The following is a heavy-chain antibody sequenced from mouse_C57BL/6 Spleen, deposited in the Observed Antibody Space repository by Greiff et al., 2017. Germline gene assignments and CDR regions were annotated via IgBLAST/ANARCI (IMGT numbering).Heavy chain of an antibody. CDR1: GYTFTSYW. Sequence: VQLQQSGAELVKPGASVKMSCKASGYTFTSYWITWVKQRPGQGLEWIGDIYPGSGSTNYNEKFKSKATLTVDTSSSTAYMQLSSLTSEDSAFYYGARAYYCGSDDFDGWGTGITVTV. CDR3: ARAYYCGSDDFDG. V-gene: IGHV1-55*01. D-gene: IGHD1-1*01. J-gene: IGHJ1*03. CDR2: IYPGSGST.